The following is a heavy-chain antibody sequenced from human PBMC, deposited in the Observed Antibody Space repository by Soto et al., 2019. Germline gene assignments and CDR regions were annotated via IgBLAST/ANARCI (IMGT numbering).Heavy chain of an antibody. V-gene: IGHV3-30*18. CDR1: GFTFRNFV. Sequence: SLRLSCAASGFTFRNFVMHWVHQAPGKGREGVAVVSYYRNNRYYADYVKRRVTISRDNSGNTLYLEMSSPRGEDTAVYYCAKDQSSLFRSGSGMDVWGQGTTVTVSS. CDR3: AKDQSSLFRSGSGMDV. CDR2: VSYYRNNR. D-gene: IGHD3-3*01. J-gene: IGHJ6*02.